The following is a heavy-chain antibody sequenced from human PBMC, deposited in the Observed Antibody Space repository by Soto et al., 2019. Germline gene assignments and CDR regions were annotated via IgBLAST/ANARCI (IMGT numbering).Heavy chain of an antibody. D-gene: IGHD1-26*01. J-gene: IGHJ6*02. Sequence: GGSLRLSCAASGFTFSSYAMSWVRQAPGKGLEWVSAISGSGGSTYYAESVKGRFTISRDNSKNTLYLQMNSLRAEDTAVYYCARAAGIVGATYYYYGMDVWGQGTTVTVSS. CDR1: GFTFSSYA. CDR3: ARAAGIVGATYYYYGMDV. V-gene: IGHV3-23*01. CDR2: ISGSGGST.